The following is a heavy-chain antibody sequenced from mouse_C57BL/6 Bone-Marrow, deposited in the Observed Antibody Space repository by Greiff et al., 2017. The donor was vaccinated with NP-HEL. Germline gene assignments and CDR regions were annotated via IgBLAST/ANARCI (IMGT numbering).Heavy chain of an antibody. Sequence: EVKLVESGGDLVKPGGSLKLSCAASGFTFSSYGMSWVRQTPDKRLEWVATISSGGSYTYYPDSVKGRFTISRDNAKNTLYLQMSSLKSEDTAMYYCARHRITSWYVDVWGTGTTVTVSS. V-gene: IGHV5-6*01. D-gene: IGHD1-1*01. J-gene: IGHJ1*03. CDR3: ARHRITSWYVDV. CDR2: ISSGGSYT. CDR1: GFTFSSYG.